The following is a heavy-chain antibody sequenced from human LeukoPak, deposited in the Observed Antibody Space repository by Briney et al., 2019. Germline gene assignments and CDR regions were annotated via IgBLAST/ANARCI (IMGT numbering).Heavy chain of an antibody. CDR3: ARDLSAGDPGDDGSNYFYAFDI. CDR2: MNPNSGNT. D-gene: IGHD3-22*01. V-gene: IGHV1-8*02. J-gene: IGHJ3*02. CDR1: GDTFTSNG. Sequence: GASVKVSCKASGDTFTSNGISWVRQATGQGLEWMGWMNPNSGNTGYAQKFQGRVTMTRDMSTSTVYMELSSLRSEDTAVYYCARDLSAGDPGDDGSNYFYAFDIWGQGTMVTVSS.